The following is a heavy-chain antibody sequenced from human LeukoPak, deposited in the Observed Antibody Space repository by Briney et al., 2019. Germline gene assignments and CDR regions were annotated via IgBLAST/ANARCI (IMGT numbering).Heavy chain of an antibody. J-gene: IGHJ6*03. CDR3: ASLPPCSNTSCRHYYYYYYMDV. D-gene: IGHD2-2*01. Sequence: SVKVSCKASGGTFSSYTISWVRQAPGQGLEWMGRIIPILGIANYAQKFQGRVTITADKSTSTAYMELSSLRSEDTAVYYCASLPPCSNTSCRHYYYYYYMDVWGKGTTVTVSS. CDR2: IIPILGIA. CDR1: GGTFSSYT. V-gene: IGHV1-69*02.